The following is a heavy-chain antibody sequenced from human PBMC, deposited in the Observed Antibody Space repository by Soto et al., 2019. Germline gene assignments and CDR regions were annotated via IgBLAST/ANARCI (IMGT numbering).Heavy chain of an antibody. D-gene: IGHD3-22*01. CDR1: GNSFTTYY. Sequence: ASVKVSCKASGNSFTTYYMHWVQQAPGQGLEWMGIINPSGGRTTYAQKFQGRVTITRDTSTSTFHMELSSLTSEDTAVYYCAGLYHYDSSGYYDYWGQGTLVTVSS. J-gene: IGHJ4*02. V-gene: IGHV1-46*01. CDR3: AGLYHYDSSGYYDY. CDR2: INPSGGRT.